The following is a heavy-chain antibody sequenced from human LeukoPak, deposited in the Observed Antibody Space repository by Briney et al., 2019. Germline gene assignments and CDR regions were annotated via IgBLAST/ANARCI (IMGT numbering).Heavy chain of an antibody. CDR1: GYTFTGYY. J-gene: IGHJ6*03. V-gene: IGHV1-2*02. CDR3: ARDPLPLTTPRHYYYMDV. Sequence: ASVKVSCKASGYTFTGYYMHWVRQTPGQGLEGMGWINPNSGGTNYAQKFQGRVTMTRDTSISTAYMELSRLRSDDTAVYYCARDPLPLTTPRHYYYMDVWGKGTTVTVSS. D-gene: IGHD4-17*01. CDR2: INPNSGGT.